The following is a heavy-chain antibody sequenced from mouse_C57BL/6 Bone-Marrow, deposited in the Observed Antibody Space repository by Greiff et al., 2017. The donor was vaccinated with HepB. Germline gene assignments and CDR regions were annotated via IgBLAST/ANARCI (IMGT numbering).Heavy chain of an antibody. D-gene: IGHD1-1*01. J-gene: IGHJ1*03. Sequence: EVQLQQSGPELVKPGASVKISCKASGYTFTDYYMNWVKQSHGKSLEWIGDINPNNGGTSYNQKFKGKATLTVDKSSSTAYMELRSLTSEDSAVYYCAREFPYYYGSRGYWYFDVWGTGTTVTVSS. V-gene: IGHV1-26*01. CDR1: GYTFTDYY. CDR2: INPNNGGT. CDR3: AREFPYYYGSRGYWYFDV.